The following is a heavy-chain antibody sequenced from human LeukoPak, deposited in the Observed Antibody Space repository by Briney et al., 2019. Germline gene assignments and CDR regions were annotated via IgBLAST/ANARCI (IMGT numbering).Heavy chain of an antibody. J-gene: IGHJ4*02. Sequence: GGSLRLSCVASGFTFSSYSMNWVRQAPGKGLGWVSSISSSSSYIYYADSVKGRFTISRDNAKNSLYLQMNSLRAEDTAVYYCASEPSFDYWGQGTLVTVSS. CDR1: GFTFSSYS. CDR3: ASEPSFDY. V-gene: IGHV3-21*01. CDR2: ISSSSSYI.